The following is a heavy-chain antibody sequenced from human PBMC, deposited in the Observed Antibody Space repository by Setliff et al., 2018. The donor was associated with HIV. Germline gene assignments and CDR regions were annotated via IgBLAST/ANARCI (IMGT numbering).Heavy chain of an antibody. CDR1: GDNFNNVA. Sequence: GASVKVSCKASGDNFNNVAFNWVRQAPGQGLEWMGGSLPIFGATDYAQKFQGRLTLTAVQSENSVYMELSSLRSDDTAVHFCARSDWELVLSSFDYWGQGTQVAVSS. CDR3: ARSDWELVLSSFDY. J-gene: IGHJ4*02. CDR2: SLPIFGAT. V-gene: IGHV1-69*13. D-gene: IGHD1-26*01.